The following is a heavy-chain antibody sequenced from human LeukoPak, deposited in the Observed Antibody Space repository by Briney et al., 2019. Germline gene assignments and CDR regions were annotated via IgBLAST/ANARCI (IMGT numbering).Heavy chain of an antibody. D-gene: IGHD2-15*01. CDR1: GGSISSGGYY. CDR3: ARDIKHEGYCSGGSCYSLWFDP. Sequence: SETLSLTCTVSGGSISSGGYYWRWIRQHPGKGLEWIGYIYYSGSTYYNPSLKSRVTISVDTSKNQFSLKLSSVTAADTAVYYCARDIKHEGYCSGGSCYSLWFDPWGQGTLVTVSS. CDR2: IYYSGST. J-gene: IGHJ5*02. V-gene: IGHV4-31*03.